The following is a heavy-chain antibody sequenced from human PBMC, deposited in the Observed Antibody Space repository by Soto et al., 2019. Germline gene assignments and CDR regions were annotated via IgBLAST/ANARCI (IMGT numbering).Heavy chain of an antibody. D-gene: IGHD2-21*02. CDR2: IYYSGST. CDR3: ARDLWGYCGADCYPLDV. CDR1: GGSISSYY. V-gene: IGHV4-59*12. J-gene: IGHJ6*02. Sequence: SETLSLTCTVSGGSISSYYWSWIRQPPGKGLEWIGYIYYSGSTNYNPSLKSRVTISVDKSKNQFTMKLSSVTAADTVVYYCARDLWGYCGADCYPLDVWGQGTTVTVS.